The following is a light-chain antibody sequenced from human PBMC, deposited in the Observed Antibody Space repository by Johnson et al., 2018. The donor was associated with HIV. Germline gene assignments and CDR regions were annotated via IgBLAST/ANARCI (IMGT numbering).Light chain of an antibody. V-gene: IGLV1-51*02. Sequence: QSVFTQPPSVSAAPGQKVTISCSGSSSNIGNNYVSWYQQLPGTAPKLLIYENNKRPSGIPDRFSGSKSGTSATLGITGLQTGDEADYYCGTWDSSLSASYVFGTGSKVTVL. CDR2: ENN. CDR3: GTWDSSLSASYV. CDR1: SSNIGNNY. J-gene: IGLJ1*01.